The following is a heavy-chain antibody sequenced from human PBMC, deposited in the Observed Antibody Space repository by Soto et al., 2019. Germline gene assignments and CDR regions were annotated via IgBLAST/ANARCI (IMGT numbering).Heavy chain of an antibody. J-gene: IGHJ4*02. CDR2: IVGSSTYI. CDR1: GFTFTSYA. D-gene: IGHD6-13*01. CDR3: ARAVAAASDY. Sequence: GGSLRLSCAASGFTFTSYAMSWVRQAPGKGLEWVSAIVGSSTYIYYADSVKGRFTISRDNAKNSLYVQMNSLRAEDTAVYYCARAVAAASDYWGQGTLVTVSS. V-gene: IGHV3-21*01.